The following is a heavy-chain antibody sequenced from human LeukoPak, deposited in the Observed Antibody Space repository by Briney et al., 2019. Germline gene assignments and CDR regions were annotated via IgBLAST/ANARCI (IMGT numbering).Heavy chain of an antibody. D-gene: IGHD3-16*01. V-gene: IGHV3-23*01. CDR1: GFTFSSYA. CDR2: ISGSGGST. Sequence: GGSLRLSCAASGFTFSSYAMSWVRQAPGKGLEWVSAISGSGGSTYYADSVKGRFTISRDNSKNTLYLQMNSLRAEDTAVYYCAKVVWDYYYYYMDVWGKGTTVTVSS. CDR3: AKVVWDYYYYYMDV. J-gene: IGHJ6*03.